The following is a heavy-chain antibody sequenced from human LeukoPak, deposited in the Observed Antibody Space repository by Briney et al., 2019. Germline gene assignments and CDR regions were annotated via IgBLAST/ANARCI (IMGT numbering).Heavy chain of an antibody. D-gene: IGHD2-15*01. Sequence: GGSLRLSCAASGFTFSSYAMSWVRQAPGKGLEWVSATSGSGGSTYYADSVKGRFTISRDNSKNTLYLQMNSLRAEDTAVYYCAKDRLRYCSGGSCYSKYYFDYWGQGTLVTVSS. CDR2: TSGSGGST. J-gene: IGHJ4*02. V-gene: IGHV3-23*01. CDR1: GFTFSSYA. CDR3: AKDRLRYCSGGSCYSKYYFDY.